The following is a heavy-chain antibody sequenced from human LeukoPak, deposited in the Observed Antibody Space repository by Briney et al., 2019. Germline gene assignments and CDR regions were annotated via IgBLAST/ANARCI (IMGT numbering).Heavy chain of an antibody. CDR2: INPNSGGT. J-gene: IGHJ5*02. Sequence: ASVEVSCTASGYTFTGYYMHWVRQAPGQGLEWMGWINPNSGGTNYAQKFQGRVTMTRDTSISTAYMELSRLRSDDTAVYYCARGRYSSRGWFDPWGQGTLVTVSS. CDR1: GYTFTGYY. D-gene: IGHD6-13*01. V-gene: IGHV1-2*02. CDR3: ARGRYSSRGWFDP.